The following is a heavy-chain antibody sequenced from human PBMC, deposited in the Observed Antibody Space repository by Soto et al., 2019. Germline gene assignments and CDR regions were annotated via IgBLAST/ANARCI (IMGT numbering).Heavy chain of an antibody. Sequence: GSLRLSCAASGFTVNSNYMSWVRQAPGEGLQWVSITNTGGTTYYADSVKGRFTVSRDNSKNTLYLQMNSLRAEDTAVYYCAKGDGFILAVWGQGTTVTVSS. V-gene: IGHV3-53*01. D-gene: IGHD1-26*01. CDR3: AKGDGFILAV. J-gene: IGHJ6*02. CDR2: TNTGGTT. CDR1: GFTVNSNY.